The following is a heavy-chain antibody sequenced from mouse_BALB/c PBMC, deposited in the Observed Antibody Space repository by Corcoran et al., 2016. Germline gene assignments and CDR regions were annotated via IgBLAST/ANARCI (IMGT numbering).Heavy chain of an antibody. CDR2: IDPANGNT. Sequence: EVQLQQSGAELVKPGASVKLSCTAYGFNIKDTYMHWVKQRPEQGLECIGRIDPANGNTKYDPKFQGKANITTGTSSNTAYLQLSSLTSEDTAVYYCARRGDDGRFDYWGQGTTLTVSS. CDR1: GFNIKDTY. V-gene: IGHV14-3*02. J-gene: IGHJ2*01. D-gene: IGHD2-12*01. CDR3: ARRGDDGRFDY.